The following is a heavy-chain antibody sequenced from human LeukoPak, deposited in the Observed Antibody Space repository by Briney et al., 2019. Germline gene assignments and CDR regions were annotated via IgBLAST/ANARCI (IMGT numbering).Heavy chain of an antibody. D-gene: IGHD6-13*01. CDR1: GYTFTSYD. J-gene: IGHJ4*02. CDR2: MNPNSGNT. Sequence: GASVKVSCKASGYTFTSYDINWVRQATGQGLEWMGWMNPNSGNTGYAQKFQGRVTMTRDTSISTAYMELSRLRSDDTAVYYCARMLGAGTVLVYWGQGTLVTVSS. CDR3: ARMLGAGTVLVY. V-gene: IGHV1-8*01.